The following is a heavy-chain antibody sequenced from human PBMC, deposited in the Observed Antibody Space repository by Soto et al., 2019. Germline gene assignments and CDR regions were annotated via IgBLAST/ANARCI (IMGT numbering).Heavy chain of an antibody. J-gene: IGHJ6*02. CDR2: FYYSRST. CDR3: AMVDNYVTPTPQDV. D-gene: IGHD3-16*01. V-gene: IGHV4-59*01. Sequence: SDTLSLTCTVSGGSISGYYWIWIRQPPGKGLEWIGYFYYSRSTSYNPSLRSRLTMSVDTSKNQFSLKLTSVTSDDTAVYYCAMVDNYVTPTPQDVWGQGTTVTVS. CDR1: GGSISGYY.